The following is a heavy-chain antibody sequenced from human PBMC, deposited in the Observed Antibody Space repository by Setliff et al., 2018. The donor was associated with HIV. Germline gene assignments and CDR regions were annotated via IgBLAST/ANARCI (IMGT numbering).Heavy chain of an antibody. CDR2: IIPILGIA. V-gene: IGHV1-69*10. D-gene: IGHD1-20*01. J-gene: IGHJ5*02. Sequence: SVKVSCKASGGTFSSYAISWVRQAPGQGLEWMGGIIPILGIANYAQKFQGRVTITADESTSTAYMELSSLRSEDTAVYYCARGGRANWSINWFDPWGQGTLVTVSS. CDR3: ARGGRANWSINWFDP. CDR1: GGTFSSYA.